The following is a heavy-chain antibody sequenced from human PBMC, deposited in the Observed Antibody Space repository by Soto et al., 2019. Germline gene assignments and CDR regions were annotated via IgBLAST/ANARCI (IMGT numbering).Heavy chain of an antibody. CDR2: INGGGST. CDR3: VRENYYYGMEV. Sequence: GWALRLSCASSVFTVSVNLMNLVLQGSGKGLEFVSVINGGGSTDYADSVKGRFTISRDISRNTLYLQMNSLRAEDTAVYYCVRENYYYGMEVWGQGTTVTVSS. CDR1: VFTVSVNL. J-gene: IGHJ6*02. V-gene: IGHV3-66*01.